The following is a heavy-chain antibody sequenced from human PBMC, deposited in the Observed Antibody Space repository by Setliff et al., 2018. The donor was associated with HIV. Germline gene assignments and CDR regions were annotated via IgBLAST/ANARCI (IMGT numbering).Heavy chain of an antibody. V-gene: IGHV1-8*01. CDR2: MNPNSGNT. CDR3: ASSWSRVPYYGMDV. D-gene: IGHD6-13*01. Sequence: SVKVSCKASGSTFSTYDINWVRQASGQGPEWMGWMNPNSGNTGYAPKLQGRVTMTRNTSISTAYMELSSLRSDDTAVYYCASSWSRVPYYGMDVWGQGTTVTVSS. CDR1: GSTFSTYD. J-gene: IGHJ6*02.